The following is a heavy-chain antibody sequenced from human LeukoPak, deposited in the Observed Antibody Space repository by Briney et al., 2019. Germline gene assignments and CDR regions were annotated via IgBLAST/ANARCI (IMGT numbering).Heavy chain of an antibody. CDR3: ARGRVLTIFGVVISVALGQG. J-gene: IGHJ4*02. D-gene: IGHD3-3*01. CDR1: GYTFTSYD. Sequence: GASVKVSCKASGYTFTSYDINWVRQATGQGLEWMGWMNPNSGNTGYAQKFQGRVTMTRNTSISTAYMELSSLRSEDTAVYYCARGRVLTIFGVVISVALGQGWGQGTLVTVSS. CDR2: MNPNSGNT. V-gene: IGHV1-8*01.